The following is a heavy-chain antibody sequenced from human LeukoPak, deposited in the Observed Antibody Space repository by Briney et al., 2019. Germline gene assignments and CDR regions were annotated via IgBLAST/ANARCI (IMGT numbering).Heavy chain of an antibody. D-gene: IGHD3-10*01. J-gene: IGHJ4*02. CDR1: GFTFSNYW. Sequence: GGSLRLSCAASGFTFSNYWIHWVRQGPGKGLEWVSRINNDETDARYADSVKGRFTISRDNAKNTVYLQMNSLSAEDTAVYYCARGNHLGLLWFGDWSQGTLVTVSS. V-gene: IGHV3-74*01. CDR2: INNDETDA. CDR3: ARGNHLGLLWFGD.